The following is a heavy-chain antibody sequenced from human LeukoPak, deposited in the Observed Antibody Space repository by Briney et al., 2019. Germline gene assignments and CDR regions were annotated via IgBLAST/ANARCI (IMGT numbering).Heavy chain of an antibody. D-gene: IGHD6-13*01. Sequence: GASVKVSCKASGGTFSSYAISWVRQAPGQGLEWMGGIFPIFGTANYAQKFQGRVTITADKSTSTAYMELSSLRSEDTAVYYCARDSIAAAGTGPYGMDVWGKGTTVTVSS. J-gene: IGHJ6*04. CDR3: ARDSIAAAGTGPYGMDV. CDR2: IFPIFGTA. V-gene: IGHV1-69*06. CDR1: GGTFSSYA.